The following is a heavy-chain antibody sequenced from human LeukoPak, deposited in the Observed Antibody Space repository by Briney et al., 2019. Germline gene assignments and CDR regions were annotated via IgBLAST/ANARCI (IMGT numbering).Heavy chain of an antibody. V-gene: IGHV1-69*04. CDR3: ARDRRGYDILTGYYGAEYFQH. Sequence: SAKVSCKASGGTLSSYTISWVRQAPGQGLEWMGRIIPILGIANYAQKFQGRVTITADKSTSTAYMELSSLRSEDTAVYYCARDRRGYDILTGYYGAEYFQHWGQGTLVTVSS. D-gene: IGHD3-9*01. J-gene: IGHJ1*01. CDR2: IIPILGIA. CDR1: GGTLSSYT.